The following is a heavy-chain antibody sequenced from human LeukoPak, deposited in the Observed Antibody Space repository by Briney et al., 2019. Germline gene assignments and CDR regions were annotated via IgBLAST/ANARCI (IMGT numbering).Heavy chain of an antibody. CDR2: IAYDGSRA. CDR3: TRYNNDHFDY. V-gene: IGHV3-33*01. D-gene: IGHD1-14*01. Sequence: GRSLRLSCAGSGFTFGGYGMHWFRQTPGKGLEWVAVIAYDGSRAFYADSVKGRFAISRDNSKNTMSVQMDDLRAEDTAVYYCTRYNNDHFDYWGQGTLVTVSS. J-gene: IGHJ4*02. CDR1: GFTFGGYG.